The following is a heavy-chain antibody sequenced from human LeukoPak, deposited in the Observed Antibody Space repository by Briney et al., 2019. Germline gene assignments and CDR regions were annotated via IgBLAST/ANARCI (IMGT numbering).Heavy chain of an antibody. J-gene: IGHJ4*02. CDR2: IYYSGST. Sequence: SETLSLTCTVSGGSISSGDYYWRWIRQPPGKGLEWIGYIYYSGSTYYNPSLKSRVTISVDTSKNQFSLKLSSVTAADTAVYYCAREGMSSGYIPRDWGQGTLVTVSS. CDR1: GGSISSGDYY. V-gene: IGHV4-30-4*01. CDR3: AREGMSSGYIPRD. D-gene: IGHD3-22*01.